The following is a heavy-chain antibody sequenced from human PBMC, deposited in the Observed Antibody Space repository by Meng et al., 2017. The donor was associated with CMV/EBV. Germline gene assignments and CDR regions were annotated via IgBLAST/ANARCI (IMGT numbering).Heavy chain of an antibody. CDR1: GFTFSGSA. D-gene: IGHD5-24*01. CDR2: IRSKANSYAT. CDR3: TTPREGAFDI. J-gene: IGHJ3*02. V-gene: IGHV3-73*01. Sequence: GGSLRLSCAASGFTFSGSAMHWVRQASGKGLEWVGRIRSKANSYATAYAASVKGRFIISRDDSKNTAYLQMNSLKTEDTAVYYCTTPREGAFDIWGQGTMVTVSS.